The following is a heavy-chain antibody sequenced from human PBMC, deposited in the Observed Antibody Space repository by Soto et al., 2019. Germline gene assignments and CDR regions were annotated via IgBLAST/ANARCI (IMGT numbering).Heavy chain of an antibody. Sequence: QVQLVQSGAEVKKPGSPVKVSCKTSGGTFSNDISTWVRQAPGQGLEWMGRITPLLDTTNYAQKFQGRVTITADKSTGTAYMELNSLRSEDTAVYYCVRDSPIGSTFSGYDGIDYWGQGTLVTVSS. CDR3: VRDSPIGSTFSGYDGIDY. V-gene: IGHV1-69*08. J-gene: IGHJ4*02. CDR2: ITPLLDTT. CDR1: GGTFSNDI. D-gene: IGHD5-12*01.